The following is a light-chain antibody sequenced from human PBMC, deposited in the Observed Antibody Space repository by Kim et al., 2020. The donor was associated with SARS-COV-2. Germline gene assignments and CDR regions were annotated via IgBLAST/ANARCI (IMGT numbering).Light chain of an antibody. J-gene: IGLJ1*01. CDR3: TSYTTSSTRI. V-gene: IGLV2-14*01. CDR1: SNYIGYYNL. Sequence: QSALTQPASVSGSPGQSITISCTGTSNYIGYYNLVSWYQHHPGKAPKLMIYEVNSRPSGVSHRFSGSKSGDTASLTISGLQTEDEADYYCTSYTTSSTRIFGSGTKVTVL. CDR2: EVN.